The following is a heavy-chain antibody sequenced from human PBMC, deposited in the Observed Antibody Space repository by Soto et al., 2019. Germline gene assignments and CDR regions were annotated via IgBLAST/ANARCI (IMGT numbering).Heavy chain of an antibody. CDR3: ARQYSSSWFDY. CDR2: IYYSGST. V-gene: IGHV4-39*01. J-gene: IGHJ4*02. Sequence: SETLSLTCTVSGGSISSSSYYWGWIRQPPGKGLEWIGSIYYSGSTYYNPSLKSRVTISVDTSKNQFSLKLSSVTAADTAVYYCARQYSSSWFDYWGQGTLVTVSS. CDR1: GGSISSSSYY. D-gene: IGHD6-13*01.